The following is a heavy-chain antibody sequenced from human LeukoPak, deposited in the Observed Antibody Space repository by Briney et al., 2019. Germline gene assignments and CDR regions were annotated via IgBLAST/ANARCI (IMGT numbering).Heavy chain of an antibody. CDR1: GYTFTGYY. CDR2: INPNSGGT. Sequence: ASVKVSCKASGYTFTGYYMHWVRQAPGQGLEWMGWINPNSGGTNYAQKFQGRVTMTRDTSISTAYMELSRLRSDDTAVYYCVTEQVGYCSSTSCYLGYWGQGTLVTVSS. D-gene: IGHD2-2*01. V-gene: IGHV1-2*02. CDR3: VTEQVGYCSSTSCYLGY. J-gene: IGHJ4*02.